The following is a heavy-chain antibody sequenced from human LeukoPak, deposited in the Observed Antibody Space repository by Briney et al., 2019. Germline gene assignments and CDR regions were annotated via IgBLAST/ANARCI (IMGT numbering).Heavy chain of an antibody. J-gene: IGHJ4*02. CDR3: ARASVSPGGLFDY. D-gene: IGHD5/OR15-5a*01. CDR1: GGTFSSYA. CDR2: IIPIFGTA. V-gene: IGHV1-69*05. Sequence: SVKVSCKASGGTFSSYAISWVRQAPGQGLEWMGRIIPIFGTANYAQKFQGRVTITTDESTSTAYMELSSLRSEDTAVYYCARASVSPGGLFDYWGQGTLVTVSS.